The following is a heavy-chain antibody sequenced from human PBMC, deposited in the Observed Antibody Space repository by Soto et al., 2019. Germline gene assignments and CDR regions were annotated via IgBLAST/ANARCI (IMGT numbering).Heavy chain of an antibody. CDR2: ISGRGGST. V-gene: IGHV3-23*01. Sequence: GGSLRLSCGASGFTVSSYAMIWVRQAPGKGLEWVSAISGRGGSTYYADSVKGRFTISRDNSKNTLYLQMNSLRAEDTAVYYCAKSTARIAVAGIPDYWGQGTLVTVSS. J-gene: IGHJ4*02. D-gene: IGHD6-19*01. CDR1: GFTVSSYA. CDR3: AKSTARIAVAGIPDY.